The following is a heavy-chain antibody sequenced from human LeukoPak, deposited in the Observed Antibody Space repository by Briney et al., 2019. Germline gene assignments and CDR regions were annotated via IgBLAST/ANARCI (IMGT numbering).Heavy chain of an antibody. J-gene: IGHJ4*02. CDR3: ARDDPPYCGGDCAPDY. D-gene: IGHD2-21*02. Sequence: GGSLRLSCAASGFTFSNYSMNWVRQAPGKGLEWVSSISGSSSHIYYADSLKGRFTISRDNSKNTLYLQMNSLRAEDTAVYYCARDDPPYCGGDCAPDYWGQGTLVTVSS. CDR1: GFTFSNYS. V-gene: IGHV3-21*01. CDR2: ISGSSSHI.